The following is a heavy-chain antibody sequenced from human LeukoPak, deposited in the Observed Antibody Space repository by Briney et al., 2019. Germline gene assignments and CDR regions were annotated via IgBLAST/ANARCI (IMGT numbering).Heavy chain of an antibody. D-gene: IGHD4-17*01. CDR1: GFTFSNYG. CDR3: VKGGDYGFSYFDY. V-gene: IGHV3-20*04. CDR2: INWNAGRT. Sequence: GGSLRLSCVGSGFTFSNYGMSWVRQAPGKGLEWVSAINWNAGRTAYADSVKGRFTISRDDASNSLYLQMNSLRAEDTALYYCVKGGDYGFSYFDYWGQGTLVTVSS. J-gene: IGHJ4*02.